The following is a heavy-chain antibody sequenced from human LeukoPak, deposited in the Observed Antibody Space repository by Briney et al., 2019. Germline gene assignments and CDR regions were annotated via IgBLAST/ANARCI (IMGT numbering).Heavy chain of an antibody. J-gene: IGHJ4*02. CDR3: AKDFRDWSYATSPDY. Sequence: PGGSLRLSCAASGFTFSSYGMHWVRQAPGKGLEWVAFIRYDGSNKYYADSVKGRFTISRDNSKNTLYLQMNSLRAEDTAVYYCAKDFRDWSYATSPDYWGQGTLVTVPS. CDR2: IRYDGSNK. V-gene: IGHV3-30*02. D-gene: IGHD2-2*01. CDR1: GFTFSSYG.